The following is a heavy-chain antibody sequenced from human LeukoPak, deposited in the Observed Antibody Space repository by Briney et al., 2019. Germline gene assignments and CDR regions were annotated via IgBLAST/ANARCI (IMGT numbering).Heavy chain of an antibody. CDR2: ISGSGRAT. D-gene: IGHD4-17*01. Sequence: GGSLRLSCAASGFTFSSYAMSWVRQAPGKGLAWVSGISGSGRATYYADSVKGRFTISRDNSRNTLYLQMKSLRVEDTAIYYCAKARYGDSGWYFAPWGRGTQVLVPS. CDR1: GFTFSSYA. CDR3: AKARYGDSGWYFAP. J-gene: IGHJ2*01. V-gene: IGHV3-23*01.